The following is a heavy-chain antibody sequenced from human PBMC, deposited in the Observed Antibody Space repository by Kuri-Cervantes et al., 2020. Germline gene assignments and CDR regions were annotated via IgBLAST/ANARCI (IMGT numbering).Heavy chain of an antibody. J-gene: IGHJ5*02. CDR2: INPNSGGT. Sequence: ASVKVSCKASGYTFTGYYMHWVRQAPGQGLEWLGWINPNSGGTNYAQKFQDWVTMTRDKSISTAYMELSRLRSDDTAVYYCARAKLYGSGTKWFDPWDQGTLVTVSS. CDR3: ARAKLYGSGTKWFDP. D-gene: IGHD3-10*01. V-gene: IGHV1-2*04. CDR1: GYTFTGYY.